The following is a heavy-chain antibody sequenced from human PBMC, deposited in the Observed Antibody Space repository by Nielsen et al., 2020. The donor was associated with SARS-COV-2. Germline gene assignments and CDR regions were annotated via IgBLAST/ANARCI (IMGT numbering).Heavy chain of an antibody. CDR3: ARVQWSSGSFRLDY. Sequence: GESLKISCAASGFIFSDYNMNWVRKAPGKGLEWVSFISSRSDYIYYADSMKGRFTISRDNAKNSLFLQMNRLRVEDTAVYYCARVQWSSGSFRLDYWGQGTLVTVSS. CDR1: GFIFSDYN. CDR2: ISSRSDYI. D-gene: IGHD3-10*01. V-gene: IGHV3-21*01. J-gene: IGHJ4*02.